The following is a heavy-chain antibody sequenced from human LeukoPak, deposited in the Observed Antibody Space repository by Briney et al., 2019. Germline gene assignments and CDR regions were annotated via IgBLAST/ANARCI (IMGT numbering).Heavy chain of an antibody. Sequence: SQTLSLTCAISGDSVSSNSAAWNWIRQSPSRGLEWLGRTYYRSKWYNDYAVSVKSRITINPDTSKNQFSLQLNPVTPEDTAVYYCARSLLGAVAGTIAYFDYWGQGTLVTVSS. V-gene: IGHV6-1*01. CDR2: TYYRSKWYN. D-gene: IGHD6-19*01. J-gene: IGHJ4*02. CDR3: ARSLLGAVAGTIAYFDY. CDR1: GDSVSSNSAA.